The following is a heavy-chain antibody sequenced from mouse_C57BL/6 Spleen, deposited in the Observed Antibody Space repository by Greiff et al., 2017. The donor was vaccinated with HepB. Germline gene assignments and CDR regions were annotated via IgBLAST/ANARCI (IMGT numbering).Heavy chain of an antibody. CDR3: AREIEDYGSLYFDY. CDR2: IDPNSGGT. V-gene: IGHV1-72*01. Sequence: QVQLQQPGAELVKPGASVKLSCKASGYTFTSYWMHWVKQRPGRGLEWIGRIDPNSGGTKYNEKFKSKATLTVDKPSSTAYMQLSSLTSADSAVYYCAREIEDYGSLYFDYWGQGTTLTVSS. CDR1: GYTFTSYW. D-gene: IGHD1-1*01. J-gene: IGHJ2*01.